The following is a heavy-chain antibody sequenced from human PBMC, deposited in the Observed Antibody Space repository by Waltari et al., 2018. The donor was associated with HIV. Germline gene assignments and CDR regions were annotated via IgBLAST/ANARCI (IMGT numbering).Heavy chain of an antibody. CDR3: AREEMKYFDL. CDR1: GYTFTDKF. CDR2: IKPRSGGT. V-gene: IGHV1-2*04. J-gene: IGHJ2*01. Sequence: QVQLVQSGAELKKPGDSGKVSCKASGYTFTDKFIHWVRQAPGQGLEWMGWIKPRSGGTKFAQKFQGWVSMTMDTSISTVYMELNRLTYEDTAIYYCAREEMKYFDLWGRGTLVTVSS.